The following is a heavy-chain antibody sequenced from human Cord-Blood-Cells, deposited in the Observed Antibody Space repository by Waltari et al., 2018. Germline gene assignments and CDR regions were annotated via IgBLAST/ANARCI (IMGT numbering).Heavy chain of an antibody. Sequence: QVQLQQWGAGLLKPSETLSLTCAVYGGSFSGYYWSWIRQPPGKGLEWIGEIKHSGRTNCNPSRRSRVTISLDTSKNQFALKLGSVTAADTAVYYCARMVATIEYYYMDVWGKGTTVTVSS. CDR2: IKHSGRT. CDR3: ARMVATIEYYYMDV. J-gene: IGHJ6*03. D-gene: IGHD5-12*01. V-gene: IGHV4-34*01. CDR1: GGSFSGYY.